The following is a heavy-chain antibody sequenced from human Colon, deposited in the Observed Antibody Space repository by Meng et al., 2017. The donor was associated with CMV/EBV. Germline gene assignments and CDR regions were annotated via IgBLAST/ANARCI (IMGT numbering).Heavy chain of an antibody. CDR3: ARDRPGGIEY. D-gene: IGHD3-16*01. V-gene: IGHV3-30-3*01. CDR2: KSSDGSIE. Sequence: GGSLRLSCTVSGGSISSNAYYWGWIRQPPGKGLEWLAIKSSDGSIESYADSVKGRFFISRDHSKSSVYLQMNSLRSDDTAVYYCARDRPGGIEYWGQGTLVTVSS. CDR1: GGSISSNA. J-gene: IGHJ4*02.